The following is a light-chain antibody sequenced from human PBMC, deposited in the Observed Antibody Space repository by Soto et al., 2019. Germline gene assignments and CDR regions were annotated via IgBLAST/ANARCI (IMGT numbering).Light chain of an antibody. CDR3: QQYSSSLWT. Sequence: EIVLTQSPGTLSLSPGERASLSCRASQSVSSTYLAWYQQKPGQAPRLLIYATSTRATGIPDRFSGSGSGTDFTLPSSRLEPEDFAVYYCQQYSSSLWTFGQGTKVEIK. J-gene: IGKJ1*01. CDR1: QSVSSTY. CDR2: ATS. V-gene: IGKV3-20*01.